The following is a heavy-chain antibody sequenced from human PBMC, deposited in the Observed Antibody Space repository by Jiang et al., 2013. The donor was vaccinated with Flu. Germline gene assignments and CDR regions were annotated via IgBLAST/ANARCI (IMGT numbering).Heavy chain of an antibody. CDR2: IYWNDDK. J-gene: IGHJ6*02. Sequence: KPTQTLTLTCTFSGFSLTTSGVGVGWIRQPPGKALEWLALIYWNDDKRYSPSLKSRLTITKDTSKNLVVLTMTNMDPLDTATYYCAHTLRTFKSSSSLWGVGNFYYSGMDVWGQGTTVTVSS. D-gene: IGHD6-6*01. CDR3: AHTLRTFKSSSSLWGVGNFYYSGMDV. V-gene: IGHV2-5*01. CDR1: GFSLTTSGVG.